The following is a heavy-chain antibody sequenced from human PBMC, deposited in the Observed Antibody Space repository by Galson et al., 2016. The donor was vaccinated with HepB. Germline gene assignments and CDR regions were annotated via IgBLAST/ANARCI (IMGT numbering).Heavy chain of an antibody. CDR2: IYSGGTT. D-gene: IGHD5-18*01. J-gene: IGHJ4*02. CDR3: AKSNGYSNGHGLDY. Sequence: SLRLSCAASGFTVSRDYMSWVRQAPGKGLEWVSVIYSGGTTYYADSVKGRFTISRDSSKNTLYLQMNSLRAEDTAVYYCAKSNGYSNGHGLDYWGRGTLVTVSS. V-gene: IGHV3-66*01. CDR1: GFTVSRDY.